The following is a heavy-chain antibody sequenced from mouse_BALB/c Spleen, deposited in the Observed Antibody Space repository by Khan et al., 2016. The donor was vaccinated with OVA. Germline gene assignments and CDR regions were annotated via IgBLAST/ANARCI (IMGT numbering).Heavy chain of an antibody. CDR3: AREGALYYVDY. CDR2: IYSGTDKT. J-gene: IGHJ2*01. V-gene: IGHV1-76*01. D-gene: IGHD1-1*02. CDR1: GYIFTNYW. Sequence: QMQLEESGAELVRPGASVKLSCKTSGYIFTNYWIHWVKQRSGQGLEWIARIYSGTDKTYYNEKLKDKAILTVNKSSSTAYMQLSSLKSEDSAVYFGAREGALYYVDYWGQGSTLSDSS.